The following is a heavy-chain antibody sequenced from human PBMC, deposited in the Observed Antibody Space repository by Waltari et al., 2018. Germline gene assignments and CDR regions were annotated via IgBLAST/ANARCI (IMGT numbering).Heavy chain of an antibody. D-gene: IGHD1-26*01. Sequence: QLQLQESGPRLVKPAETLSLTCTDSGDSVSSGPYFWAWIRQPPGKGLEWLGSMFYSGPTYHNSSLKSRVTISVDPSKNQVSLQLKSVTAADTAVYFCARDRSGTINSFDPWGRGTLVTVSS. J-gene: IGHJ5*02. CDR1: GDSVSSGPYF. CDR3: ARDRSGTINSFDP. V-gene: IGHV4-39*07. CDR2: MFYSGPT.